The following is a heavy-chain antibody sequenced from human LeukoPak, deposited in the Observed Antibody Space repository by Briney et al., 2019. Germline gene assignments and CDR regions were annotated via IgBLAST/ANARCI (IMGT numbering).Heavy chain of an antibody. V-gene: IGHV3-23*01. CDR3: AKDLGYTSGLSDY. D-gene: IGHD6-19*01. CDR2: ISGSGGST. Sequence: GSLRLSCAASGFIFSNYAMSWVRQAPGKGLEWVSGISGSGGSTYYADSVKGRFTISRDNSKNTLYLQMNSLRAEDTAVYYCAKDLGYTSGLSDYWGQGNLVTVPS. J-gene: IGHJ4*02. CDR1: GFIFSNYA.